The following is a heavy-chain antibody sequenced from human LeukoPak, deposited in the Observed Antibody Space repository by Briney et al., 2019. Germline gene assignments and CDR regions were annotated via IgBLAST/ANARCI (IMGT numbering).Heavy chain of an antibody. CDR2: IRQDGSQK. J-gene: IGHJ4*02. V-gene: IGHV3-7*01. CDR1: GFTFSSYW. CDR3: ARESGSVTSEVDFDY. D-gene: IGHD4-17*01. Sequence: GGSLRLSCAASGFTFSSYWMSWVRQAPGKGLEWVATIRQDGSQKYYVDSVKGRFTISRDNAKNSLYLQMNSLRAEDTAVYYCARESGSVTSEVDFDYWGREPWSPSPQ.